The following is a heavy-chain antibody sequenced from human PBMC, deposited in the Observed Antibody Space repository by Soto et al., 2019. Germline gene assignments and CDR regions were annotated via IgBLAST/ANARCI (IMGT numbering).Heavy chain of an antibody. Sequence: QVQLVQSGAEVKKPGASVKVSCKASGYIFTAYYMNWVRQAPGQGLEWMGWINPASGGTNYAQKFQCRVTMTTDPSISTAYMELSSLRSDDTAVYYCARDYSSGAGASDFWGQGTMVIVSS. CDR1: GYIFTAYY. CDR3: ARDYSSGAGASDF. CDR2: INPASGGT. J-gene: IGHJ3*01. D-gene: IGHD6-19*01. V-gene: IGHV1-2*02.